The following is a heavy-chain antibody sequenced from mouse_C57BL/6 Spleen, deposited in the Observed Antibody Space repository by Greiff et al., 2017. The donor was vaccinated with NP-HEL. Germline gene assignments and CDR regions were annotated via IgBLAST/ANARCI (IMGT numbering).Heavy chain of an antibody. V-gene: IGHV14-3*01. CDR1: GFNIKNTY. D-gene: IGHD1-3*01. CDR2: IDPANGNT. CDR3: ARGDNYDAMDY. J-gene: IGHJ4*01. Sequence: EVQRVESVAELVRPGASVKLSCTASGFNIKNTYMHWVKQRPEQGLEWIGRIDPANGNTKYAPKFQGKATITADTASNTAYLQLSSLTSEDTAIYYCARGDNYDAMDYWGQGTSVTVSS.